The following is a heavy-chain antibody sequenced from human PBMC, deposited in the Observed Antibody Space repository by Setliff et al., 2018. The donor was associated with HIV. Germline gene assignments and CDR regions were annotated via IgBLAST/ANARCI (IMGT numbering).Heavy chain of an antibody. CDR2: IIPIFGTA. CDR3: ARGAATILLSYYGMDV. J-gene: IGHJ6*02. D-gene: IGHD6-25*01. CDR1: GGTFSSYA. V-gene: IGHV1-69*05. Sequence: SVKVSCKASGGTFSSYAISWVRQAPGQGLEWMGGIIPIFGTANYAQKFQGRVTITTDESTSTAYMELSSLRSEDTAVYYCARGAATILLSYYGMDVWGQGTTVTVSS.